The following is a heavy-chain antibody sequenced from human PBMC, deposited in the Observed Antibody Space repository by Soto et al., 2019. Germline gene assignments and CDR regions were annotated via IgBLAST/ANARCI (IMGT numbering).Heavy chain of an antibody. CDR3: ARGLLHIVVVTTKNWFDP. CDR1: GGSISSSSYY. V-gene: IGHV4-39*01. D-gene: IGHD2-21*02. J-gene: IGHJ5*02. Sequence: LPETLSLTCTVSGGSISSSSYYWGWIRQPPGKGLEWIGSIYYSGSTYYNPSLKSRVTISVDTSKNQFSLKLSSVTAADTAVYYCARGLLHIVVVTTKNWFDPWGQGTLVTVSS. CDR2: IYYSGST.